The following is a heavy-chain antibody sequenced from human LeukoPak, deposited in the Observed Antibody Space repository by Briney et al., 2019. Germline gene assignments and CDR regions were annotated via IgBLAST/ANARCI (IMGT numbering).Heavy chain of an antibody. V-gene: IGHV3-21*01. CDR3: ARLWGDTYYYYGMDV. CDR1: GFTFSSYS. D-gene: IGHD2-21*02. Sequence: PGGSLRLSCAASGFTFSSYSMNWVRQAPGKGLEWVSSISSSSSYIYYADSVKGRFTISRDNAKNSLYLQMNSLRAEDTAVYYCARLWGDTYYYYGMDVWGQGTTVTVSS. CDR2: ISSSSSYI. J-gene: IGHJ6*02.